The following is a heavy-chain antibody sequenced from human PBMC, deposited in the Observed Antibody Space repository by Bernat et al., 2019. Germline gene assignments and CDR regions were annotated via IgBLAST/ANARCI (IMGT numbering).Heavy chain of an antibody. CDR2: IWYDGSNK. Sequence: VQLVESGGGLVQPGGSLRLSCAASGFTFSSYGMHWVRQAPGKGLEWVAVIWYDGSNKYYADSVKGRFTISRDNSKNTLYLQMNSLRAEDTAVYYCARDASYDFWSGFSTGSYFDYWGQGTLVTVSS. D-gene: IGHD3-3*01. J-gene: IGHJ4*02. V-gene: IGHV3-33*01. CDR1: GFTFSSYG. CDR3: ARDASYDFWSGFSTGSYFDY.